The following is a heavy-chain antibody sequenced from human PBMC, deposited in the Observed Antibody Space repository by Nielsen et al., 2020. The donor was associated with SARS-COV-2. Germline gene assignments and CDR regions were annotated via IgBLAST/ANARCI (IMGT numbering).Heavy chain of an antibody. CDR2: ISSSSTYT. CDR1: GFTFSDYY. J-gene: IGHJ4*02. Sequence: GESLKISCAASGFTFSDYYMNWIRQAPGKGLEWVSYISSSSTYTKYADSVKGRFTISRDNAKNSLYLQMNSLRAEDTAVHYCARGIGSPWGQGTLVTVSS. V-gene: IGHV3-11*05. CDR3: ARGIGSP. D-gene: IGHD3-10*01.